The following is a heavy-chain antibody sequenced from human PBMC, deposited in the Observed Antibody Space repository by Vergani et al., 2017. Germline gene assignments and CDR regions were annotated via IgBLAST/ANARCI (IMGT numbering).Heavy chain of an antibody. CDR1: GYTFTGYY. V-gene: IGHV1-2*02. CDR2: INPNSGGT. J-gene: IGHJ5*02. D-gene: IGHD2-2*02. Sequence: QVQLVPSGAEVKQPGASVKVSCKASGYTFTGYYMHWVRPAPGQGLEWMGWINPNSGGTHYAQKFHGRVTMTRDTSISTAYMELCRLRSDDTAVYYCVRDGSDCSSTSCYTGGVYNWCDPWGQGTLVTVSS. CDR3: VRDGSDCSSTSCYTGGVYNWCDP.